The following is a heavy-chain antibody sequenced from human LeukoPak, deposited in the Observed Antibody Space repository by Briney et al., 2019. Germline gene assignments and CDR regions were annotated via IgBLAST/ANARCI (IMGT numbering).Heavy chain of an antibody. J-gene: IGHJ3*02. CDR3: ARDRDYYDSSGYYFAWGDHAFDI. CDR1: GYTFTSYY. V-gene: IGHV1-46*01. D-gene: IGHD3-22*01. Sequence: EASVKVSCKASGYTFTSYYMHWVRQAPGQGLEWMGKINPSGGSTTYAQKFQGRVTMTGDMSTSTVYMELSSLRSEDTAVYSCARDRDYYDSSGYYFAWGDHAFDIWGQGTMVTVSS. CDR2: INPSGGST.